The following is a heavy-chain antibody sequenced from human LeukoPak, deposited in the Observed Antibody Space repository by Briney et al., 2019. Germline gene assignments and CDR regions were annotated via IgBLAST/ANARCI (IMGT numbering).Heavy chain of an antibody. CDR1: GGSISSGDYY. CDR3: AREDARYSSSGFYFDS. J-gene: IGHJ4*02. CDR2: IYYSGST. Sequence: SETLSLTCTVSGGSISSGDYYWSWIRQPPGRVLEWIGYIYYSGSTCYSPSLKSRVTISVDTSKNQFSLKLSSVTAADTAVYFCAREDARYSSSGFYFDSWGQGTLVTVSS. V-gene: IGHV4-30-4*01. D-gene: IGHD6-6*01.